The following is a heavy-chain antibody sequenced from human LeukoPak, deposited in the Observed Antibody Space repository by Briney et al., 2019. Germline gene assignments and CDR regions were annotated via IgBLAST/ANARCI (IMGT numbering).Heavy chain of an antibody. CDR3: ARGPVRTHGMDV. CDR2: KNPNSGRT. CDR1: GYTFSSYD. Sequence: ASVKVSCKASGYTFSSYDINWVRQATGQGLEWMGWKNPNSGRTGFAQKFQGRLTMTTDTSISTAYMELSSLTSEATAVYYCARGPVRTHGMDVWGQGTTVTVSS. V-gene: IGHV1-8*01. J-gene: IGHJ6*02.